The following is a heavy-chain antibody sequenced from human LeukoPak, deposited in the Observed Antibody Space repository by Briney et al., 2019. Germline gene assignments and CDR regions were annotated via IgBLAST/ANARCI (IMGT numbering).Heavy chain of an antibody. CDR1: GFTFSSYA. Sequence: AGGSLRLSCAASGFTFSSYAMPWVRQAPGKGLEWVAVISYDGSNKYYADSVKGRFTISRDNSKNTLYLQMNSLRAEDTAVYYCARANDYYYDAFDIWGQGTMVTVSS. CDR3: ARANDYYYDAFDI. J-gene: IGHJ3*02. CDR2: ISYDGSNK. V-gene: IGHV3-30-3*01. D-gene: IGHD3-22*01.